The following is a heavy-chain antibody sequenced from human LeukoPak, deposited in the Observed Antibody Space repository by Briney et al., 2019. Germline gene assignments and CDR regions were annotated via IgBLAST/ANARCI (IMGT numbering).Heavy chain of an antibody. V-gene: IGHV3-23*01. CDR2: VSGSGSHT. Sequence: PGGSLRPSCAASGFTFSSYSMNWVRQAPGKGLEWVALVSGSGSHTYYADPVKGRFTISRDNSKNTLYLQMNSLRAEDTAVYYCAKVLAGTWYFDYWGQGTLVTVSS. CDR1: GFTFSSYS. D-gene: IGHD6-19*01. CDR3: AKVLAGTWYFDY. J-gene: IGHJ4*02.